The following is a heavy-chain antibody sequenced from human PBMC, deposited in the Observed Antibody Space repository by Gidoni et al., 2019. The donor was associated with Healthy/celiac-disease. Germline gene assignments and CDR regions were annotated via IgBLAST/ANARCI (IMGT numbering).Heavy chain of an antibody. V-gene: IGHV4-39*01. CDR1: GGSISSSSYY. CDR3: ARPNYDIADYYYYYGMDV. J-gene: IGHJ6*02. D-gene: IGHD3-9*01. CDR2: IFYSGVT. Sequence: QLQLQESGPGLVKPSETLSLTCTVSGGSISSSSYYWGWIRQPPGKGLEWIGSIFYSGVTYYNPSLKSRVTKSVDTSKTQFSLKLSSVTAADTAVYYCARPNYDIADYYYYYGMDVWGQGTTVTVSS.